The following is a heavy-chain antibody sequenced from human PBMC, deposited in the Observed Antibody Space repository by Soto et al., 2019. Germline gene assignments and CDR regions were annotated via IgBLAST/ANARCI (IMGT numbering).Heavy chain of an antibody. D-gene: IGHD6-13*01. CDR3: ARDSGIAAADPYYYYGMDV. CDR1: GGSISSYY. V-gene: IGHV4-59*01. J-gene: IGHJ6*02. Sequence: PSETLSLTCTVSGGSISSYYWSWIRQPPGKGLEWIGYIYYSGSTNYNPSLKSRVTISVDTSKNQFSLKLSSVTAADTAVYYCARDSGIAAADPYYYYGMDVWGQGTTVTVSS. CDR2: IYYSGST.